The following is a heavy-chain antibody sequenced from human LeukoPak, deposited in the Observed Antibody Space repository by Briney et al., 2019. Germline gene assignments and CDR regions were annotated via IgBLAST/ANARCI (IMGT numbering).Heavy chain of an antibody. CDR1: GYTFTGYY. CDR2: INPNSGGT. J-gene: IGHJ5*02. Sequence: ASVKVSCKASGYTFTGYYIHWVRQAPGQGLECVGWINPNSGGTNYAQKFQGRVTMTRDTSISTAYMELSRLRSDNTAVYYCARGGSGSYFSWLDPWGQGTLVTVSS. D-gene: IGHD3-10*01. CDR3: ARGGSGSYFSWLDP. V-gene: IGHV1-2*02.